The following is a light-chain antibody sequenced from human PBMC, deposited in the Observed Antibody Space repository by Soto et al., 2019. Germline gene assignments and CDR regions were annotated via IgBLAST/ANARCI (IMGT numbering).Light chain of an antibody. CDR2: TAS. V-gene: IGKV1-39*01. J-gene: IGKJ3*01. CDR1: QSINNY. Sequence: DIHLTQSPSSLSASVGDRVTITCRASQSINNYLNWYQQKPGKAPRVLIYTASTLQSGVPSRFSGSGSGTDFTLTISSLQPEDFGTYYCQQSYTLTFGPGTKVDIK. CDR3: QQSYTLT.